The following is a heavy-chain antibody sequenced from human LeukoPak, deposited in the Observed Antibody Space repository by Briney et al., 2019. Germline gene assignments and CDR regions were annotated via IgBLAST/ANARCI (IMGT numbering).Heavy chain of an antibody. CDR1: GGSISSSNYY. CDR2: IYTSKST. Sequence: SETLSLTCSVSGGSISSSNYYGSWIRQPAGKGLEWIGCIYTSKSTNYNHSLKSRVTISVDTSRNQFSLKLSSVTAADTAVYYCARVAQEEYSYGPGPYYFDYWGQGTLVTVSS. J-gene: IGHJ4*02. CDR3: ARVAQEEYSYGPGPYYFDY. V-gene: IGHV4-61*02. D-gene: IGHD5-18*01.